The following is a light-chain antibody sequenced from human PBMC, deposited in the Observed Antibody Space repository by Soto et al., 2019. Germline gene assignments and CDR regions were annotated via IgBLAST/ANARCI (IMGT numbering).Light chain of an antibody. V-gene: IGKV1-5*01. J-gene: IGKJ1*01. Sequence: DIQMTQSPSTLSASVGDRVTITCRAGQTINKWLAWYQHKPGKAPKLLIYDASNLETGVPSRFRGSGSGAHFSLSITSLQPEDFATYYCQQYSNYSRTFGQGTRVEIK. CDR2: DAS. CDR1: QTINKW. CDR3: QQYSNYSRT.